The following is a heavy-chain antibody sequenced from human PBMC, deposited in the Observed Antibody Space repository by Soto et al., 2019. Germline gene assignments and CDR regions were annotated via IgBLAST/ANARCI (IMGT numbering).Heavy chain of an antibody. CDR3: ARLRYFDWFRIYYFDY. J-gene: IGHJ4*02. CDR2: IYYSGST. CDR1: GGSISSGDYY. D-gene: IGHD3-9*01. Sequence: LSLTCTVSGGSISSGDYYWSWIRQPPGKGLEWIGYIYYSGSTYYNPSLKSRVTISVDTSKNQFSLKLSSVTAADTAVYYCARLRYFDWFRIYYFDYWGQGTLVTVSS. V-gene: IGHV4-30-4*01.